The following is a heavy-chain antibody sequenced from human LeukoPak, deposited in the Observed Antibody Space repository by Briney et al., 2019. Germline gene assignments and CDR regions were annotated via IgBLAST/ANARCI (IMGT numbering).Heavy chain of an antibody. CDR3: ARVTVEMATIDY. D-gene: IGHD5-12*01. CDR1: GGSISSYY. Sequence: SETLSLTCTVSGGSISSYYWSRIRQPPGKGLEWIGYIYYSGSTNYNPSLKSRVTISVDTSKNQFSLKLSSVTAADTAVYYCARVTVEMATIDYWGRGTLVTVSS. V-gene: IGHV4-59*01. J-gene: IGHJ4*02. CDR2: IYYSGST.